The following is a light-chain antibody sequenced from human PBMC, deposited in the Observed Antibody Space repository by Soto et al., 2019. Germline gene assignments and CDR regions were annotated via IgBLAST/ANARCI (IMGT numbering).Light chain of an antibody. CDR1: QRIXTY. J-gene: IGKJ1*01. V-gene: IGKV1-39*01. CDR2: HAA. CDR3: QQAYGATPT. Sequence: DIQLTQSPSSLSASVGDRVTITCRASQRIXTYLNWDQQTSGEAPKVLXDHAARLQTGGPSRFSGSGSGTDFTLTISSLQPEYFANYYFQQAYGATPTFGQGTKVDIK.